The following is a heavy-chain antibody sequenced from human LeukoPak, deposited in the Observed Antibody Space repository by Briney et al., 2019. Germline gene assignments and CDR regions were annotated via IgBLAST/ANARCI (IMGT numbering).Heavy chain of an antibody. J-gene: IGHJ4*02. CDR3: AKDRDWTFDC. CDR1: GFRFNNYA. D-gene: IGHD3/OR15-3a*01. V-gene: IGHV3-30*02. Sequence: QPGGSLRLSCAASGFRFNNYAMHWVRQAPGKGLEWVAFIRHDGSNKYYSDSVKGRFTISRDNSKNTLYVQMNSLRTEDTAVYYCAKDRDWTFDCWGQGTLVTVSS. CDR2: IRHDGSNK.